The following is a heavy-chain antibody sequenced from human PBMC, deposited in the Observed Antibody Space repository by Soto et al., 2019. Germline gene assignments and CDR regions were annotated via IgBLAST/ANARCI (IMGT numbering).Heavy chain of an antibody. D-gene: IGHD6-19*01. Sequence: ASVKVSCKASGYTFTSYGISWVRQAPGQGLEWMGWISSYNGNTNYAQKVQGRVTLTTDTSTSTTYMELSSLRSEDTAVYYCARIQWLVPSEVVWYFDLWGRGTLVTVSS. CDR2: ISSYNGNT. CDR3: ARIQWLVPSEVVWYFDL. CDR1: GYTFTSYG. J-gene: IGHJ2*01. V-gene: IGHV1-18*04.